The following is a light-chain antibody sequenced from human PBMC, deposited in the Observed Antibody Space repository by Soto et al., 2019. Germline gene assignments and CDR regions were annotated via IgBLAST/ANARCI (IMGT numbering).Light chain of an antibody. Sequence: DIRMTQSPSSLSASVGARVTITCRASQSISNYLNWYQQKPRKAPKLLIYAASSLQSGVPSRFSGSGSGTDFTITIRILQPEDFATYYCQQSYSTPPTFGQGTKLEIK. CDR1: QSISNY. CDR2: AAS. V-gene: IGKV1-39*01. CDR3: QQSYSTPPT. J-gene: IGKJ2*01.